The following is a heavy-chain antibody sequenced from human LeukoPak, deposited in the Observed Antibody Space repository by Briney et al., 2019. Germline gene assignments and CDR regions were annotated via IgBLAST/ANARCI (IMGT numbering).Heavy chain of an antibody. D-gene: IGHD2-2*02. V-gene: IGHV3-30*04. CDR2: IPYDGSNK. Sequence: GGSLRLSRPASGFILSSYAMHWLRQAPGKGLEWVAGIPYDGSNKYYADSVKGRFTHSRDNSKNTLYLHMNSLSAEDTAVYYCARDLGYCSSTSCHTVGNYYGMDVWGKGTTVTVSS. CDR1: GFILSSYA. CDR3: ARDLGYCSSTSCHTVGNYYGMDV. J-gene: IGHJ6*04.